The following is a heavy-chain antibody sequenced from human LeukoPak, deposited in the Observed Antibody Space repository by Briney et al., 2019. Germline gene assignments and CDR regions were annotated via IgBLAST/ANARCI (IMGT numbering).Heavy chain of an antibody. CDR2: IYSGGST. V-gene: IGHV3-53*01. J-gene: IGHJ3*02. CDR1: GFTVSSNY. CDR3: ARDKDDAFDI. Sequence: PGGSLRLSCAASGFTVSSNYMSWVRQAPGKGLEWVSAIYSGGSTYYADSVKGRFTISRDNSKNTLYLQMNSLRAEDTAVYYCARDKDDAFDIWGQGTMVTVSS.